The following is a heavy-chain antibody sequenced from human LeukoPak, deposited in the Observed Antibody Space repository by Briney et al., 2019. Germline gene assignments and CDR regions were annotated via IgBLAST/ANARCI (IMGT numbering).Heavy chain of an antibody. J-gene: IGHJ4*02. CDR2: IYYSGST. D-gene: IGHD3-9*01. Sequence: PSETLSLTCTVSGGPISSYYWSWIRQPPGKGLEWIGYIYYSGSTDYNPSLKSRVTISVDTSKNQFSLKLSSVTAADTAVYYCARAHHDILTGYLSPFDYWGQGTLVTVSS. CDR1: GGPISSYY. V-gene: IGHV4-59*01. CDR3: ARAHHDILTGYLSPFDY.